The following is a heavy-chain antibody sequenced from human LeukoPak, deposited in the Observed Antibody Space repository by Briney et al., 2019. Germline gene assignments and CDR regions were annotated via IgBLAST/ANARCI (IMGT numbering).Heavy chain of an antibody. Sequence: GGSLRLSCAASGFTFRTYGMHWVRQAPGKGLEWVAIIWYDGSTKYYAESVKGRFTISRDNSKNMLYLQMNSLRAEDTAVYYCARGPYYFDYWGQGTLVTVSS. CDR3: ARGPYYFDY. CDR2: IWYDGSTK. V-gene: IGHV3-33*01. CDR1: GFTFRTYG. J-gene: IGHJ4*02.